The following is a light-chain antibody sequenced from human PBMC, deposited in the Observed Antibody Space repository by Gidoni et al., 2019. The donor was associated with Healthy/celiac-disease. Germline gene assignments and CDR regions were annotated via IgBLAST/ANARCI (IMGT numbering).Light chain of an antibody. CDR2: AAS. V-gene: IGKV1-39*01. Sequence: DIKLPHSPSSLSASVGDRFTFTCRASQSISSYLNWYQQKPGKAPKLLIYAASSLQSGVPSRFSGSGSGTDFTLTISSLQPEDFATYYCQQSYSTPDTFGPGTKVDIK. J-gene: IGKJ3*01. CDR3: QQSYSTPDT. CDR1: QSISSY.